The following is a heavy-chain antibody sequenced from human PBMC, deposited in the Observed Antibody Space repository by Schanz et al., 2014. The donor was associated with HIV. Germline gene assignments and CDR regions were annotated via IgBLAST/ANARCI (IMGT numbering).Heavy chain of an antibody. CDR1: GFTFSSYG. V-gene: IGHV3-33*08. CDR2: IWYDGSNK. Sequence: QVQLVESGGGVVQPGRSLRLSCAASGFTFSSYGMHWVRQAPGKGLEGVAVIWYDGSNKYYADSVKGRFTVSRDNSKNMLYLQMNSLRAEDTAVYYCAREYYSRNWNWFDPWGQGTLVTVSS. D-gene: IGHD6-13*01. J-gene: IGHJ5*02. CDR3: AREYYSRNWNWFDP.